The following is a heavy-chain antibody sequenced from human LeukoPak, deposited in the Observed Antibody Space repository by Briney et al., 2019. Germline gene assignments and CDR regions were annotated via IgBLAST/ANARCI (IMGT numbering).Heavy chain of an antibody. D-gene: IGHD4-17*01. Sequence: PLETLSLTCTVSGDSISGYYWSWIRQPPGKGLEWIAYIYYSGSTHYNPSLKSRVIISVDTSKNQFSLKLYSVTAADTAVYYCARWVYGDYGDYWGQGTLVTVSS. CDR3: ARWVYGDYGDY. J-gene: IGHJ4*02. CDR2: IYYSGST. V-gene: IGHV4-59*08. CDR1: GDSISGYY.